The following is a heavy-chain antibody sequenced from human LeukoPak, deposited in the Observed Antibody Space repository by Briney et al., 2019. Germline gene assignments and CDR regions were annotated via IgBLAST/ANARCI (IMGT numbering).Heavy chain of an antibody. J-gene: IGHJ4*02. CDR3: AKSHPQLLYGTIDY. Sequence: GGSLRLSCAAAGFTVSSNYMSWVRQAPGKGLEWVSVIYSGGSTYYADSVKGRFTISRDNSKNTLYLQMNSLRAEDTAVYYCAKSHPQLLYGTIDYWGQGTLVTVSS. CDR2: IYSGGST. D-gene: IGHD2-2*02. V-gene: IGHV3-53*05. CDR1: GFTVSSNY.